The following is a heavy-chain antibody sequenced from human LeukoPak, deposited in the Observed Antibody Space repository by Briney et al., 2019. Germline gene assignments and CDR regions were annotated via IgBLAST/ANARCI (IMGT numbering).Heavy chain of an antibody. CDR2: IYNSGTT. V-gene: IGHV4-59*01. CDR3: ARVGGAPLGAFDI. J-gene: IGHJ3*02. Sequence: SETLSFTCSVSGASISSYYWSWIRQSPGKGLEWIGYIYNSGTTNYNPSLKSRVSISKDVSKNQFSLRVTSVTAADTAVYYCARVGGAPLGAFDIWGQGTVVTVSS. CDR1: GASISSYY. D-gene: IGHD3-16*01.